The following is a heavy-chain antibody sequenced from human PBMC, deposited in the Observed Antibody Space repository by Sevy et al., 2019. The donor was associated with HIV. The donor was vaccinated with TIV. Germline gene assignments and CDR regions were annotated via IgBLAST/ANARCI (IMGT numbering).Heavy chain of an antibody. J-gene: IGHJ4*02. Sequence: GSLRLSCAASGFTFSSYSMNWVRQAPGKGLEWVSSISSSSSYIYYADSVKGRFTISRDNAKNSLYLQMNSLRAEDTAVYYCARDFLWTYYYDSSGPAGYFDYWGQGTLVTVSS. D-gene: IGHD3-22*01. CDR3: ARDFLWTYYYDSSGPAGYFDY. CDR2: ISSSSSYI. V-gene: IGHV3-21*01. CDR1: GFTFSSYS.